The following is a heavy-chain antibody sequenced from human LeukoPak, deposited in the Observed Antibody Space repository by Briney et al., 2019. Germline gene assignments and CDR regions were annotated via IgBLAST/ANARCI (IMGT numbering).Heavy chain of an antibody. Sequence: GGSLRLSCAASGFTFSSNGMNWVRQAPGKGLEWVSYISSTGGTIYYADSMKGRFTISRDNAKNSLYLQMNSLRAEDTAVYYCARVAAAGTGVRFAAFDYWGQGTLVTVSS. CDR1: GFTFSSNG. D-gene: IGHD6-13*01. CDR2: ISSTGGTI. J-gene: IGHJ4*02. V-gene: IGHV3-48*04. CDR3: ARVAAAGTGVRFAAFDY.